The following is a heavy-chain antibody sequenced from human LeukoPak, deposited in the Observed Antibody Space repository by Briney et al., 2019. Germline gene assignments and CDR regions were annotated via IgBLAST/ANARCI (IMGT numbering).Heavy chain of an antibody. Sequence: ASVKVSCKVSGYTFTEYYMHWVQQAPGKGLEWMGLVDPEDGETIYAEKFQGRVTITADTSTDTAYMELSSLRSEDTAVYYCATALTVGYFDYWGQGTLVTVSS. J-gene: IGHJ4*02. CDR3: ATALTVGYFDY. CDR1: GYTFTEYY. CDR2: VDPEDGET. V-gene: IGHV1-69-2*01. D-gene: IGHD4-17*01.